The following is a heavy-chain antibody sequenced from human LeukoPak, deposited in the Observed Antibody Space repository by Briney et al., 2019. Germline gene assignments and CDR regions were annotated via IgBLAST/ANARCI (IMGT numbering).Heavy chain of an antibody. Sequence: GGSLRLSCAASGFTFSTYWMSWVRQAPGKGLEWVATLNQDGSEIHFVDSVKGRFTISRDNAKNSLSLQMNSLRAEDTAVYYCAKRDIVATIHHTPYWYFDLWGRGTLVTVSS. CDR3: AKRDIVATIHHTPYWYFDL. V-gene: IGHV3-7*01. CDR2: LNQDGSEI. J-gene: IGHJ2*01. D-gene: IGHD5-12*01. CDR1: GFTFSTYW.